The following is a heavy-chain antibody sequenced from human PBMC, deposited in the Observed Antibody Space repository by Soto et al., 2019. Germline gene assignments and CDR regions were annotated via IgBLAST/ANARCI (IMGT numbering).Heavy chain of an antibody. CDR2: INHSGST. J-gene: IGHJ5*02. CDR3: ARRPCSGGSCPRLGWFDP. V-gene: IGHV4-34*01. D-gene: IGHD2-15*01. Sequence: QVQLQQWGAGLLKPSETLSLTCAVYGGSFSGYYWSWIRQPPGKGLEWIGEINHSGSTNYNPSLKSRVTISVDTSKNQFSLKLSSVTAADTAVYYCARRPCSGGSCPRLGWFDPWGQGTLVTVSS. CDR1: GGSFSGYY.